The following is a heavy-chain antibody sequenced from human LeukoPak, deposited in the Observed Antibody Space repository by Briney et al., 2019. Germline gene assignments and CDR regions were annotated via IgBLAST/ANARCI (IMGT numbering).Heavy chain of an antibody. V-gene: IGHV3-11*03. D-gene: IGHD2-2*01. Sequence: PGGSLRLSCAASGFTFSDYSMSWIRQAPGKGLEWVSYICSSTTYTNYADSVEGRFTISRDNSKNTLYLQMNSLRAEDTAVYYGARRTESKCFDLWGQGTLVTVSS. CDR2: ICSSTTYT. J-gene: IGHJ5*02. CDR1: GFTFSDYS. CDR3: ARRTESKCFDL.